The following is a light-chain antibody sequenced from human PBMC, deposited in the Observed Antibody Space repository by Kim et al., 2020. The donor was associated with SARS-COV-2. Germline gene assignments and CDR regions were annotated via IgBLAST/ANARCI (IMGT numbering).Light chain of an antibody. CDR1: SNDVGNQG. Sequence: RQTATLTCTGNSNDVGNQGAAWLQQHQGHPPKLLSYRNNNRPSGISERFSASRSGNTASLTITGLQPEDEADYYCTAWDRSLSAYVFGTGTKVTVL. J-gene: IGLJ1*01. CDR3: TAWDRSLSAYV. CDR2: RNN. V-gene: IGLV10-54*04.